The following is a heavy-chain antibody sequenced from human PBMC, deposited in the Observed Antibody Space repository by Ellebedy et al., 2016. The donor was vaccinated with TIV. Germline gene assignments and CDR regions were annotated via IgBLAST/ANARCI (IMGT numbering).Heavy chain of an antibody. CDR1: GFTFHDYA. J-gene: IGHJ5*02. CDR2: VTGNSEST. Sequence: GESLKISCAASGFTFHDYAMSWVRQVPGKGLEWVAAVTGNSESTYYGDSVRGRFTISRDNSKNTLFLHMNSLRVEETALYFCAKDAVDSGSPPNWFDAWGQGSLVTVSS. CDR3: AKDAVDSGSPPNWFDA. D-gene: IGHD3-10*01. V-gene: IGHV3-23*01.